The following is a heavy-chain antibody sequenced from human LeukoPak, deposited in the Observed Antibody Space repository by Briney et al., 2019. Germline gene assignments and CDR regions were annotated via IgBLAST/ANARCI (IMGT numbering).Heavy chain of an antibody. J-gene: IGHJ4*02. CDR1: GFTFSNAW. Sequence: PGGSLRFSCAASGFTFSNAWMSWVRQAPGKGLEWVGRIKSKTDGGTTDYAAPVKGRFTISRDDSKNTLYLQMNSLKTEDTAVYYCTTEPPIVVVPAAYYFDYWGQGSLVTVSS. CDR2: IKSKTDGGTT. CDR3: TTEPPIVVVPAAYYFDY. V-gene: IGHV3-15*01. D-gene: IGHD2-2*01.